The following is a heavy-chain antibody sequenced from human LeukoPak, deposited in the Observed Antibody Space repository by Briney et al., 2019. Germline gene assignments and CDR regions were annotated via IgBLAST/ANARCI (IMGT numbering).Heavy chain of an antibody. J-gene: IGHJ5*02. Sequence: SETLSLTCTVSGGSISSGSNSWSWIRQPAGKGLEWIGRIYTSRSTNYNPSLKSRVTISVDTSKNQFSLKLSSVTAADTAVYYCARTPYYDFWTVDPWGQGTLVTVSS. CDR3: ARTPYYDFWTVDP. V-gene: IGHV4-61*02. CDR1: GGSISSGSNS. CDR2: IYTSRST. D-gene: IGHD3-3*01.